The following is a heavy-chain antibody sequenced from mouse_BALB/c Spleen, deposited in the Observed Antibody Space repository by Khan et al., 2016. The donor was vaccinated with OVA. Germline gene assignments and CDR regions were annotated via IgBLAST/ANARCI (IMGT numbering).Heavy chain of an antibody. Sequence: EVQLVESGPGLVKPSQSLSLTCTVTGYSITSDYAWNWIRQFPGNKLEWMAYISYSGSTSSNPSLKSRISVTRDTSKNQFFLPLSSVTTEDTGTYYCARRAYYGNRYVDIWGAGTTVTVSS. D-gene: IGHD2-1*01. CDR3: ARRAYYGNRYVDI. CDR1: GYSITSDYA. CDR2: ISYSGST. V-gene: IGHV3-2*02. J-gene: IGHJ1*01.